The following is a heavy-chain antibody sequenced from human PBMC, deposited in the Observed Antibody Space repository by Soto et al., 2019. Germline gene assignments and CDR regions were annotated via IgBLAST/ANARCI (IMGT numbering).Heavy chain of an antibody. V-gene: IGHV2-5*01. CDR3: AHTYYYDSSGYYRADYYFDY. CDR1: GFSLSTSGVG. D-gene: IGHD3-22*01. J-gene: IGHJ4*02. Sequence: QIILKESGPTLVNPTQTLTLTCTFSGFSLSTSGVGVGWIRQPPGKALEWLALIYWNDDKRYSPSLKSRLTITKDTSKNQVVLTMTNMDPVDTATYYCAHTYYYDSSGYYRADYYFDYWGQGTLVTVSS. CDR2: IYWNDDK.